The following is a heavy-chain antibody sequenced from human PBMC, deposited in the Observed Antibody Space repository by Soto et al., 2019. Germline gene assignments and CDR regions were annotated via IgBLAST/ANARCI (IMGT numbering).Heavy chain of an antibody. CDR2: VRSKIHNYAT. D-gene: IGHD2-8*01. Sequence: PGGSLRLSCSASGFTFSRSDLHWVRQAPGKXLEWVGRVRSKIHNYATSFADSVRGRFTISRNDSDNTVSLEMSGLKSEDTALYYCSRHEEGRRMVFYGMDVWGQGTTVTVSS. V-gene: IGHV3-73*01. CDR1: GFTFSRSD. J-gene: IGHJ6*02. CDR3: SRHEEGRRMVFYGMDV.